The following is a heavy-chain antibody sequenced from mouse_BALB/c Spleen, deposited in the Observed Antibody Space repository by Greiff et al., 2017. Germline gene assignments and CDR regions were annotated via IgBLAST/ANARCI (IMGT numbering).Heavy chain of an antibody. Sequence: EVQLQESGPELVKPGASVKISCKASGYTFTDYNMHWVKQSHGKSLEWIGYIYPYNGGTGYNQKFKSKATLTVDNSSSTAYMELRSLTSEDSAVYYCARWGYDDAMDYWGQGTSVTVSS. J-gene: IGHJ4*01. CDR3: ARWGYDDAMDY. CDR2: IYPYNGGT. CDR1: GYTFTDYN. V-gene: IGHV1S29*02. D-gene: IGHD2-14*01.